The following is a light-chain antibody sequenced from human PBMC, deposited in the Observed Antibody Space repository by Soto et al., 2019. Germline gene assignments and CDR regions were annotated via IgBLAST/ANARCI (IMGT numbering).Light chain of an antibody. CDR2: RAS. Sequence: IMMTQSPASLSVSPGERATLSCRASQNIYSNIAWYQQRPGQAPRLLIYRASTRATGVPARFSGSGSGTDFTLTISSLEPEDFAVYYCQQRSSWPFTFGPGTKVDIK. J-gene: IGKJ3*01. V-gene: IGKV3-15*01. CDR3: QQRSSWPFT. CDR1: QNIYSN.